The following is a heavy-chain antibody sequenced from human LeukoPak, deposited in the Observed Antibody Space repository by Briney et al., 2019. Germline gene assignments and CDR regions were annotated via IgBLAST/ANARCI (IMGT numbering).Heavy chain of an antibody. V-gene: IGHV4-34*01. CDR2: INHSGST. CDR3: ARARFMITFGGVIVGGTMDY. CDR1: GRALSGDY. Sequence: SETLSRTRAVYGRALSGDYGRWIRQPPGKGLEWIGEINHSGSTNYNPSLKSRVTISVDTSKNQFSLKLSSVTAADTAVYYCARARFMITFGGVIVGGTMDYWGQGTLVTVSS. D-gene: IGHD3-16*02. J-gene: IGHJ4*02.